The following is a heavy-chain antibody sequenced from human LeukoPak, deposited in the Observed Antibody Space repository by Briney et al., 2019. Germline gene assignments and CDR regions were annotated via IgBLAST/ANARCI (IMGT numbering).Heavy chain of an antibody. D-gene: IGHD5-18*01. CDR3: ARGPIYLWLYYGMDV. J-gene: IGHJ6*02. Sequence: PGGSLRLSCTGSGFTFGDHAMSWVRQAPGKGLGRVGFIRSKAYGGTTECAASVKGRFSITRDDSESIAYLQMSSLKTGDTAVYYCARGPIYLWLYYGMDVWGQGTTVSVSS. CDR1: GFTFGDHA. CDR2: IRSKAYGGTT. V-gene: IGHV3-49*04.